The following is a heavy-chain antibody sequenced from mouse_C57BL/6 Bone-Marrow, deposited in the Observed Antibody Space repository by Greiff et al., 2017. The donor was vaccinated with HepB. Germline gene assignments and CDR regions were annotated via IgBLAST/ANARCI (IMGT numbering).Heavy chain of an antibody. CDR2: IYPRSGNT. V-gene: IGHV1-81*01. CDR1: GYTFTSYG. D-gene: IGHD1-1*01. J-gene: IGHJ2*01. CDR3: AIRRDYFDY. Sequence: VMLVESGAELARPGASVKLSCKASGYTFTSYGISWVKQRTGQGLEWIGEIYPRSGNTYYNEKFKGKATLTADKSSSTAYMELRSLTSEDSAVYFCAIRRDYFDYWGQGTTLTVSS.